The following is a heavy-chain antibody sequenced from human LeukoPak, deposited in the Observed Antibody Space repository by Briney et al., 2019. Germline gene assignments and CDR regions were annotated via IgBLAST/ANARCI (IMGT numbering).Heavy chain of an antibody. CDR3: AKKTSYCGGDCYPYYFDH. Sequence: GASLRLSCAASGFSFSSYTMGWVRQAPGKGLEWVSAISGSGGSTYYADSVKGRFTISRDNSKNTLYVQMNSLRAEDTAVYYCAKKTSYCGGDCYPYYFDHWGQGTLVTVSS. J-gene: IGHJ4*02. CDR1: GFSFSSYT. V-gene: IGHV3-23*01. CDR2: ISGSGGST. D-gene: IGHD2-21*02.